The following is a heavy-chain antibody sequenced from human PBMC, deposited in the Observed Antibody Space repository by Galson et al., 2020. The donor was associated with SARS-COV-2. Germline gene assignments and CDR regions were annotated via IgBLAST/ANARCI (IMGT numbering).Heavy chain of an antibody. CDR3: ARDRVTMVRGVILYYYGMDV. D-gene: IGHD3-10*01. CDR1: GFTFSSYG. J-gene: IGHJ6*02. CDR2: IWYDGSNK. Sequence: GGSLRLSCAASGFTFSSYGMHWVRQAPGKGLEWVAVIWYDGSNKYYADSVKGRFTISRDNSKNTLYLQMNSLRAEDTAVYYCARDRVTMVRGVILYYYGMDVWGQGTTVTVSS. V-gene: IGHV3-33*01.